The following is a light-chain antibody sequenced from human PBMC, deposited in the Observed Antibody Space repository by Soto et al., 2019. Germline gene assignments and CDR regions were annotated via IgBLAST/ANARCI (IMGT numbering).Light chain of an antibody. J-gene: IGLJ2*01. CDR2: GNN. CDR1: SSNIGAGYD. Sequence: QSVLTQPPSVSGAPGQRVTISCTGSSSNIGAGYDVHWYQQLPGTAPKLIIYGNNNRPSGVPDRFSGSKSGTSASLAITGLQAEDEADYYCQSYDSSLSGSEVFGGGTQLTVL. V-gene: IGLV1-40*01. CDR3: QSYDSSLSGSEV.